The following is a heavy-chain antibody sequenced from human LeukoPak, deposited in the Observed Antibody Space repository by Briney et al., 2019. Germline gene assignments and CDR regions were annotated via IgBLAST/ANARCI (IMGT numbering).Heavy chain of an antibody. V-gene: IGHV2-70*11. CDR2: IDWDDDK. CDR1: GFSLRTSGMC. Sequence: SGPALVKPTETLTLTCTFSGFSLRTSGMCVSWIRQPPGKALEWLARIDWDDDKYYSTSLKTRLTISKDTSKNQVVLTMTNMDPVDTATYYCARIQSDSYGRCYFDYWGQGTLVTVSS. CDR3: ARIQSDSYGRCYFDY. D-gene: IGHD5-18*01. J-gene: IGHJ4*02.